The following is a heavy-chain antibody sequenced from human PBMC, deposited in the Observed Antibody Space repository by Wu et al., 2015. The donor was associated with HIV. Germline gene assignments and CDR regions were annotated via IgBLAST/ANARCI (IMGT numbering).Heavy chain of an antibody. CDR3: ARALSCSGGSCYSEAFDI. Sequence: QVQLVQSGAEVKKPGASVKVSCKASGYTFTSYGISWVRQAPGQGLAWMGWISAYNGNTNYAQKLQGRVTMTTDTSTSTAYMELRSLRSDDTAVYYCARALSCSGGSCYSEAFDIWGQGTMVTVSS. CDR2: ISAYNGNT. J-gene: IGHJ3*02. CDR1: GYTFTSYG. V-gene: IGHV1-18*01. D-gene: IGHD2-15*01.